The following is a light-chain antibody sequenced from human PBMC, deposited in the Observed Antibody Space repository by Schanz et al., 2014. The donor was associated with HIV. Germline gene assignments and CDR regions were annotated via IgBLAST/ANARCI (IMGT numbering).Light chain of an antibody. V-gene: IGLV2-8*01. CDR1: SSDVGGYNY. J-gene: IGLJ2*01. CDR3: SSYAGSYTL. Sequence: QSALTQPPSASGSPGQSVTISCTGTSSDVGGYNYVSWYQQHPGKAPKLIIYEVNKRPSGVPDRFYGAKSGNTASLTVSGLQAEDEADYHCSSYAGSYTLFGGGTKLTVL. CDR2: EVN.